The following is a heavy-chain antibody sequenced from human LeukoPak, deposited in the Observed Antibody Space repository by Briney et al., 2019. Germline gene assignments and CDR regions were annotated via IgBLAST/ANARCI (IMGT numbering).Heavy chain of an antibody. J-gene: IGHJ4*02. CDR3: ASGYTYVRLGDH. D-gene: IGHD5-18*01. V-gene: IGHV3-74*01. CDR2: TNLHGTTV. Sequence: PGGSLRLSCAVSGLSFSNYWMHWVRQSPGKGLVWVARTNLHGTTVDYADSVKGRFTISRDNAKNTLFLQINSLRAEDTAVYYCASGYTYVRLGDHWGQGTLVTVSS. CDR1: GLSFSNYW.